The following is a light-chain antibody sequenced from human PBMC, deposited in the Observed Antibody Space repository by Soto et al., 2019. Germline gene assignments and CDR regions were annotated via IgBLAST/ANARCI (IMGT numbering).Light chain of an antibody. CDR1: QDMSNY. CDR3: QQYDNLPSIT. J-gene: IGKJ5*01. CDR2: DAS. Sequence: DIQMTQSPSSLSASVGDRVTITCQASQDMSNYLNWYQQKPGKAPKLLIYDASNLETWVPSRFSGSRSGTDFTITISSLQPEDISTYYCQQYDNLPSITFGQGTRLEIK. V-gene: IGKV1-33*01.